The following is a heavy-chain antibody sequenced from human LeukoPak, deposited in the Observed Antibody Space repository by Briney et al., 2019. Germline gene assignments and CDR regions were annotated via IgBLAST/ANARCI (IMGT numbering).Heavy chain of an antibody. Sequence: ASVKVSCKASGYTFTYHYIRLVRQAPGQGLEWMGIINPSNGNTNYAQRFQGRVTMTRDTSTSTVYMELSSLGSEDTAVYYCARESDVGKDFDYWGQGTLVTVSS. CDR2: INPSNGNT. CDR3: ARESDVGKDFDY. J-gene: IGHJ4*02. CDR1: GYTFTYHY. V-gene: IGHV1-46*01. D-gene: IGHD1-1*01.